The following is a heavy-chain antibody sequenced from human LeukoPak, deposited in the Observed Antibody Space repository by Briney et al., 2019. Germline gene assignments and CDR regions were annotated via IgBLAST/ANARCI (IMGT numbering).Heavy chain of an antibody. D-gene: IGHD3-22*01. Sequence: PGGSLRLSCAASGFTFSSYSMNWVRQAPGKGLEWVSSISSSSSYIYYADSVKGRFTISRDNAKNSLYLQMNSLRAEDTAVYYCARDRGGKYYYDSSGYYDPHDYWGQGTLVTVSS. CDR3: ARDRGGKYYYDSSGYYDPHDY. CDR1: GFTFSSYS. CDR2: ISSSSSYI. J-gene: IGHJ4*02. V-gene: IGHV3-21*01.